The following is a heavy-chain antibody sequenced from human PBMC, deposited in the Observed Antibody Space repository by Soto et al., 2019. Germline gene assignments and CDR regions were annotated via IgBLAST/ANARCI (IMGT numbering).Heavy chain of an antibody. CDR2: IGWDSVAI. Sequence: LRLSCAASGFTFDDYAFHWVRQAPGKGLEWVSSIGWDSVAIAYADSVKGRFTISRDNAKNSLYLQMNSLITEDSALYYCTKDLTADYSSSGYYYGMAVWGQGTTVTVSS. V-gene: IGHV3-9*01. J-gene: IGHJ6*02. CDR3: TKDLTADYSSSGYYYGMAV. D-gene: IGHD6-13*01. CDR1: GFTFDDYA.